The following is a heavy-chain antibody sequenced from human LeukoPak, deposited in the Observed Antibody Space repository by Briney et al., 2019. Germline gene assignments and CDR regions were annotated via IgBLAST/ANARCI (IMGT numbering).Heavy chain of an antibody. Sequence: GGSLRLSCAASGFTFSTYVMHWVRQAPGKGLQWVALISNDGTNKSYTDSVKGRFTISRDNSKITLYLQMDSLRAEDTAVYYCAKLSAHYCSGGNCYSDYWGQGTLVTVSS. V-gene: IGHV3-30-3*02. CDR1: GFTFSTYV. CDR3: AKLSAHYCSGGNCYSDY. D-gene: IGHD2-15*01. CDR2: ISNDGTNK. J-gene: IGHJ4*02.